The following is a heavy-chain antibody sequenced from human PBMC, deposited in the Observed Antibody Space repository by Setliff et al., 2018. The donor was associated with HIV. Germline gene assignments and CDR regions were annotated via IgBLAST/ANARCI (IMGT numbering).Heavy chain of an antibody. V-gene: IGHV4-39*01. CDR3: ARYTIFGVVIPYWYFDL. Sequence: SETLSLTCTVSGGSISSSSYYWGWIRQPPGKGLEWIGNIYYSGSTYYNPSLKSRVTISVDTSKNQFSLKLSSVTAADTAVYYCARYTIFGVVIPYWYFDLWGRGTLVTVSS. J-gene: IGHJ2*01. CDR1: GGSISSSSYY. D-gene: IGHD3-3*01. CDR2: IYYSGST.